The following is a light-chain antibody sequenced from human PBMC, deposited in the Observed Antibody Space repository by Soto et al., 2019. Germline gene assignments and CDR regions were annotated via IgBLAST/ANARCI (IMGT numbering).Light chain of an antibody. Sequence: QAALAQPRSASWSPGQSVTFSCTGTSSDIGDYNYVSWYQQHPGKAPKLMIYEVTKRPSGVADRFSGSKSGNTASLTVSGLQADDEADYYCSSYAGNTNYVYGTGTKVTVL. V-gene: IGLV2-8*01. J-gene: IGLJ1*01. CDR1: SSDIGDYNY. CDR3: SSYAGNTNYV. CDR2: EVT.